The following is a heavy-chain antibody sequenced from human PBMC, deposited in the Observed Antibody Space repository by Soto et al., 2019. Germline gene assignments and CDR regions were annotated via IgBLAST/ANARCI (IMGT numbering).Heavy chain of an antibody. J-gene: IGHJ3*02. CDR2: IYHSGST. D-gene: IGHD3-16*01. V-gene: IGHV4-31*03. Sequence: SETLSLTCTVSGSSISSGSYYWSWIRQHPGKGLEWIGYIYHSGSTYYNPSLKSRATISLDTSKNQFSLKLTSVTAADTAVYYCARNDYDYVWESPGGDAFDIWGQGTLVTVSS. CDR3: ARNDYDYVWESPGGDAFDI. CDR1: GSSISSGSYY.